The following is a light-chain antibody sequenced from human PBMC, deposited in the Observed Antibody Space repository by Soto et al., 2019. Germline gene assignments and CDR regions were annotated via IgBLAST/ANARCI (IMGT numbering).Light chain of an antibody. V-gene: IGLV3-21*02. J-gene: IGLJ1*01. CDR1: NIGSKS. CDR2: DDS. Sequence: SYGLTQPPSVSVAPGQTARSTCGGNNIGSKSVHWYQQKPGQAPVLVVYDDSDRPSGIPERFSGSNSGNTATLTISRVEAGDEADYYCQVWDSSSDPFYVFGTGTKAPS. CDR3: QVWDSSSDPFYV.